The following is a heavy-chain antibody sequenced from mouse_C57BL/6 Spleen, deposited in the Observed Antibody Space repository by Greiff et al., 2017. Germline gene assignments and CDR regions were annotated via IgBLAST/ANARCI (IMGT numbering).Heavy chain of an antibody. CDR2: ISSGSSTI. CDR3: ARLRPYYAMDY. Sequence: EVMLVESGGGLVKPGGSLKLSCAASGFTFSDYGMHWVRQAPEKGLEWVAYISSGSSTIYYADTVKGRFTISRDNAKNTLFLQMTSLRSEDTAMYYCARLRPYYAMDYWGQGTSVTVSS. J-gene: IGHJ4*01. D-gene: IGHD2-4*01. V-gene: IGHV5-17*01. CDR1: GFTFSDYG.